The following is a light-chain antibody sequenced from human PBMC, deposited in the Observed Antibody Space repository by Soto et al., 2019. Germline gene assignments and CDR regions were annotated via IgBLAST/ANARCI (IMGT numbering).Light chain of an antibody. CDR2: GNG. V-gene: IGLV1-40*01. J-gene: IGLJ1*01. Sequence: QSVLTQPPSVSGAPGQRVTISCTGRSSNIGSGYDVHWYQQLPGTAPKLLIYGNGNRPSGVPDRFSVSESGTSASLAITGLQAEDEADYSCQSYDSRLSGYVFGTRTKVTVL. CDR3: QSYDSRLSGYV. CDR1: SSNIGSGYD.